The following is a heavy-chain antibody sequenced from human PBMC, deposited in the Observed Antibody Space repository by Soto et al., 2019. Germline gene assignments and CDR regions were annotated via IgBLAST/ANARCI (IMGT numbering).Heavy chain of an antibody. J-gene: IGHJ1*01. V-gene: IGHV1-18*01. CDR1: GYTFTRYG. CDR3: ARGWKYSSGWAAEYFQQ. CDR2: NSAYNGNT. D-gene: IGHD6-19*01. Sequence: QVQLVQSGAEVKKPGASVKVSCKDSGYTFTRYGISWVRQATGQGLEWMGWNSAYNGNTNYAQKLQGRGNMTTDTSQSTAYMELRSLRSDDTAVYYCARGWKYSSGWAAEYFQQWGHGTLVTVSS.